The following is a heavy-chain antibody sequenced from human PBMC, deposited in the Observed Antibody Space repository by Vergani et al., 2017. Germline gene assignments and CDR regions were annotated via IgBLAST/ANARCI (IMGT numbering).Heavy chain of an antibody. J-gene: IGHJ6*02. V-gene: IGHV4-39*01. CDR1: GGSISSSSYY. Sequence: QLQLQESGPGLVKPSETLSLTCTVSGGSISSSSYYWGWIRQPPGKGLEWIGSIYYSGSTYYNPSLKSRVTISVDTSKNQFSLKLSSVTAADTAVYYCARVHYYYYGMDVWGQGTTVTVSS. CDR3: ARVHYYYYGMDV. CDR2: IYYSGST.